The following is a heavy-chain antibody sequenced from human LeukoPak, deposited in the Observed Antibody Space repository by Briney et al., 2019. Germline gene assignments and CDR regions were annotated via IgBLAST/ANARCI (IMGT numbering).Heavy chain of an antibody. V-gene: IGHV1-2*02. CDR1: GYTFTGYY. Sequence: GASVKVSCKASGYTFTGYYMHWVRQAPGPGLEWMGWINPNSGGTNYAQNFQGRVTMTRDTSISTAYMELSRLRSDDTAVYYCARGAFQGSSWFDYWGQGTLVTVSS. D-gene: IGHD6-13*01. CDR3: ARGAFQGSSWFDY. CDR2: INPNSGGT. J-gene: IGHJ4*02.